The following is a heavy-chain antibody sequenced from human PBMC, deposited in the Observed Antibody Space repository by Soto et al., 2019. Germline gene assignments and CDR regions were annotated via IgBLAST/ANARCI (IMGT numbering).Heavy chain of an antibody. V-gene: IGHV4-30-2*01. CDR1: GGSISSGGYS. D-gene: IGHD4-17*01. J-gene: IGHJ6*02. CDR3: ARGTTVVTPSYYYYYYGMDV. CDR2: IYHSGST. Sequence: SETLPLTCAVSGGSISSGGYSWSWIRQPPGKGLEWIGYIYHSGSTYYNPSLKSRVTISVDRSKNQFSLKLSSVTAADTAVYYCARGTTVVTPSYYYYYYGMDVWGQGTTVTVSS.